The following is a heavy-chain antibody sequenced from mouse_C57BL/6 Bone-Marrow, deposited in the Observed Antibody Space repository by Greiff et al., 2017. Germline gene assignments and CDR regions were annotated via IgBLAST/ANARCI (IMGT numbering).Heavy chain of an antibody. CDR3: ARPPYYSSHYFDY. CDR2: IDPANGNT. CDR1: GFNIKNSY. V-gene: IGHV14-3*01. D-gene: IGHD2-5*01. Sequence: EVQLQQSVAELVRPGASVKLSCTASGFNIKNSYMHWVKQRPEQGLEWIGRIDPANGNTKYAPKFQGKATITADTSSNTAYLQLSSLTSADTAIYYCARPPYYSSHYFDYWGQGTTRTVSS. J-gene: IGHJ2*01.